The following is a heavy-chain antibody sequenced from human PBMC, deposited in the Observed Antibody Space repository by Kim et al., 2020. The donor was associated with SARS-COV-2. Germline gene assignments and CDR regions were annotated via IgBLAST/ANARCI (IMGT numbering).Heavy chain of an antibody. CDR3: TRVRGTTLAFWVAFV. CDR1: GFTFSGSA. Sequence: GGSLRLSCAASGFTFSGSAMHWGRQASGKGLEWVGRIRSKANNYATTYAASVKGRFTISRDDSKTTSYLQMNGLKTEYPAGYYFTRVRGTTLAFWVAFV. CDR2: IRSKANNYAT. D-gene: IGHD1-1*01. J-gene: IGHJ3*02. V-gene: IGHV3-73*01.